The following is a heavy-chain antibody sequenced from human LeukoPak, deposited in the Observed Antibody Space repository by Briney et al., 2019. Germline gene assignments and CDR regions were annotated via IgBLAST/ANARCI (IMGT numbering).Heavy chain of an antibody. D-gene: IGHD2-2*01. Sequence: PSETLSLTCTVSGYSISSGYYRGWIRRPPGKGLEWIGTIYHSGSTYYNPSLKSRVTISVDTSKNQFSLKLTSVTAADTAVYYCARVRGYCSSTICYRYYFDYWGQGTLVTVSS. CDR2: IYHSGST. CDR3: ARVRGYCSSTICYRYYFDY. V-gene: IGHV4-38-2*02. J-gene: IGHJ4*02. CDR1: GYSISSGYY.